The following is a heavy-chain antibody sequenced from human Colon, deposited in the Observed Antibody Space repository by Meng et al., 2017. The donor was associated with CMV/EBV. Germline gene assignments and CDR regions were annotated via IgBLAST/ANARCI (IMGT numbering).Heavy chain of an antibody. J-gene: IGHJ4*02. CDR1: GYTFSDYY. V-gene: IGHV1-2*02. D-gene: IGHD6-19*01. CDR3: VRSSGWSLFDY. Sequence: QVQLMQSGAGGKEPGASVKVSCKTSGYTFSDYYMHWVRQAPGQGLEWMGWIRSDGSATNYAQKFRGRVTMTRDASVSTAYMELSGLTSDDTAVYFCVRSSGWSLFDYWGPGALVTVSS. CDR2: IRSDGSAT.